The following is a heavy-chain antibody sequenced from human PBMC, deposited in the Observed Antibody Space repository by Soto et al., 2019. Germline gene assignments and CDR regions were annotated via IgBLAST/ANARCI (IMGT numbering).Heavy chain of an antibody. CDR3: AKDRRGGLDAYYYDSSAYY. CDR2: ISGSGGST. CDR1: GFTFSSYA. Sequence: GSLRLSCAASGFTFSSYAMSWVRQAPGKGLEWVSAISGSGGSTYYADSVKGRFTISRDNSKNTLYLQMNSLRAEDTAVYYCAKDRRGGLDAYYYDSSAYYWGQGTLVTVSS. D-gene: IGHD3-22*01. V-gene: IGHV3-23*01. J-gene: IGHJ4*02.